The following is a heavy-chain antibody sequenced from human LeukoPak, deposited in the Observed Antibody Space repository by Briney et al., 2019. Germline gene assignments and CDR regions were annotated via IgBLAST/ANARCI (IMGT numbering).Heavy chain of an antibody. Sequence: GRSLRLSCAASGFTFSSSAMSWVRQAPGKGLEWVSSISGSGSGGSTYYADSVKGRFTISRDNSKNTLYLQMNSLRAEDTAVYYCAKSGYNRFGYWGQGTLVTVSS. V-gene: IGHV3-23*01. D-gene: IGHD5-24*01. CDR3: AKSGYNRFGY. J-gene: IGHJ4*02. CDR1: GFTFSSSA. CDR2: ISGSGSGGST.